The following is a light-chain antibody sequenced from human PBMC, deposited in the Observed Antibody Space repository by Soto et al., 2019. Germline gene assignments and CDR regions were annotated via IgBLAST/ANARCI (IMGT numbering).Light chain of an antibody. V-gene: IGKV1-5*01. Sequence: DIQLTQSPSTLSASVGDRVTLTCRASQSINTWLAWYQQKPGKAPSLLIYDASSLESGVPSRFSGRGAGTEVTLIISSLQPEDCATYFCQEYSSKFRTFGHGTKVEI. CDR3: QEYSSKFRT. J-gene: IGKJ1*01. CDR1: QSINTW. CDR2: DAS.